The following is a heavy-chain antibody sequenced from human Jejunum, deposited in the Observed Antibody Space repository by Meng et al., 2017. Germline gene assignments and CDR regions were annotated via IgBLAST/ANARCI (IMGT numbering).Heavy chain of an antibody. CDR1: GGSISSGAYS. CDR2: SYHTGSS. J-gene: IGHJ5*02. Sequence: QVQLQESGPGLVKPSQTLSLTCTSSGGSISSGAYSWSWIRQPPGKGLEWIGHSYHTGSSNYNPSLESRVTISVDRSKNQFSLKLTSVTAADTAVYYCARASVGNCGGDCYSPHWFDPWGQGTLVTVSS. D-gene: IGHD2-21*02. CDR3: ARASVGNCGGDCYSPHWFDP. V-gene: IGHV4-30-2*01.